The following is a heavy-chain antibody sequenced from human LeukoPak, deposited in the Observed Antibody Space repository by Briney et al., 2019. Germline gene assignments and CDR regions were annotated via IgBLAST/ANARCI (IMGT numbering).Heavy chain of an antibody. V-gene: IGHV5-51*03. D-gene: IGHD4-11*01. J-gene: IGHJ4*02. CDR2: IYPGDSDT. Sequence: PGESLKISCKGSGYSFTSFWIGWVRQMPGKGLEWMGVIYPGDSDTRYSPSFQGQVTISVDKSFTTAYLQWSSLKASDTAMYYCVRFSDYSEYLGHFDNWGQGTLVTVSS. CDR1: GYSFTSFW. CDR3: VRFSDYSEYLGHFDN.